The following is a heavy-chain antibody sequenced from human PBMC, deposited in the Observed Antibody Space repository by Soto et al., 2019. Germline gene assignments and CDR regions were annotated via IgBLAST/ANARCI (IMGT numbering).Heavy chain of an antibody. D-gene: IGHD2-8*01. CDR1: VGSITYSY. V-gene: IGHV4-59*01. CDR3: ARYNSYAIDY. Sequence: SSPRSVTCPVSVGSITYSYLRWIRRPPGKGLEWIANIHYIGTTNYNPSLASRVTLSVDTSKNQFSLKMTSVTAADRAMYFCARYNSYAIDYWGRGTLVTVSS. CDR2: IHYIGTT. J-gene: IGHJ4*02.